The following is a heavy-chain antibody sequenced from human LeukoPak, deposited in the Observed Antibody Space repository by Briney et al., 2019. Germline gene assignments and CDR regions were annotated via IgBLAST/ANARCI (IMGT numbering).Heavy chain of an antibody. Sequence: GGSLRLSCAASGFTFSSYAMSWVRQPPGKGLEWVSAFSGSGGNTYYADSVKGRFTISRDNSKNTLYLQMTSLRAEDTAVYYCATRAGSSGSYGMDVWGQGTTVTVSS. CDR3: ATRAGSSGSYGMDV. CDR1: GFTFSSYA. CDR2: FSGSGGNT. V-gene: IGHV3-23*01. D-gene: IGHD6-19*01. J-gene: IGHJ6*02.